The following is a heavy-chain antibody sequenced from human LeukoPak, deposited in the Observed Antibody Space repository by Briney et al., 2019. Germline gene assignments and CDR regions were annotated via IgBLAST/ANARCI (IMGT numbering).Heavy chain of an antibody. J-gene: IGHJ4*02. Sequence: PSETLSLTCTVSGGSISGYYWNWIRQPAGKGLEWIGRTFHSGSTNYNPSLNSRVTMSVDTSKNQFSLKLSSVTAADTAVYYCARDSIAVAGTGSEYWGQGALVTVSS. CDR2: TFHSGST. V-gene: IGHV4-4*07. CDR3: ARDSIAVAGTGSEY. CDR1: GGSISGYY. D-gene: IGHD6-19*01.